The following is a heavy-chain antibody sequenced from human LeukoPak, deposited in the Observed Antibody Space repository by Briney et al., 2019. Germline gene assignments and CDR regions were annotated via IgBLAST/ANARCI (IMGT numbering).Heavy chain of an antibody. CDR1: GGSFSGYY. CDR2: INHSGST. D-gene: IGHD4-17*01. V-gene: IGHV4-34*01. J-gene: IGHJ4*02. CDR3: ARAMYGDYVNFDY. Sequence: SETLSLTCAVYGGSFSGYYWSWIRQPPGKGLEWIGEINHSGSTNYNPSLKSRVTISVDTSKNQFSLKLSSVTAADTAVYYCARAMYGDYVNFDYWGQGTLVTASS.